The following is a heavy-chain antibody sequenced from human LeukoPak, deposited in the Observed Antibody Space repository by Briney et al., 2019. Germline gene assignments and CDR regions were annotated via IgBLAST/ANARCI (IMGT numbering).Heavy chain of an antibody. CDR3: ARAGGAAIWYYDILTGYYFDY. V-gene: IGHV3-21*01. CDR1: GFTFSSYS. CDR2: ISISSRYT. J-gene: IGHJ4*02. D-gene: IGHD3-9*01. Sequence: KPGGSLRLSCAASGFTFSSYSMNWVRQPPGKGLEWVSSISISSRYTYYADSVKGRFTISRDNAKNSLYLQMNSLRAEDTAVYYCARAGGAAIWYYDILTGYYFDYWGQGTLVTVSS.